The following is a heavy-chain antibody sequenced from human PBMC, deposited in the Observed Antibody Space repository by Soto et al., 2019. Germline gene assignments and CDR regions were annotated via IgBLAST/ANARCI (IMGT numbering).Heavy chain of an antibody. CDR3: AAVKTLVGAYDY. D-gene: IGHD1-26*01. CDR1: GFTFTSSA. V-gene: IGHV1-58*01. CDR2: IVVGSGNT. J-gene: IGHJ4*02. Sequence: QMQLVQSGPEVKKPGTSVKVSCKASGFTFTSSAVQWVRQARGQRLEWIGWIVVGSGNTNYAQKFQERVTITRDMYTSTAYMELSSLRSEDTAVYYCAAVKTLVGAYDYWGQGTLVTVSS.